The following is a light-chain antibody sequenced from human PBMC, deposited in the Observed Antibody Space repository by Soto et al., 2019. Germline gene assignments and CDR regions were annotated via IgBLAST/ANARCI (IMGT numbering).Light chain of an antibody. V-gene: IGKV3D-20*02. CDR3: QQRTNWQST. CDR2: GAS. CDR1: QSVSSRS. Sequence: EVVLTQSPGTLSLSPGERATLSCRASQSVSSRSLAWYQQKPGQAPRFLIYGASIRATDIPDRFSGGGSGTDFTLTISRLEPEDFAVYYCQQRTNWQSTFGGGTKVEIK. J-gene: IGKJ4*01.